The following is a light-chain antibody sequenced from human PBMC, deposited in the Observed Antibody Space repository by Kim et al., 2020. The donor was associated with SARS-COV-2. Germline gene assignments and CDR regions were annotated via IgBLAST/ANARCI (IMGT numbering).Light chain of an antibody. CDR3: QQYDSSSRWT. V-gene: IGKV3-20*01. CDR2: GAS. J-gene: IGKJ1*01. Sequence: PGERATLSCRASQSVSGTYLAWYQQKPGQAPRLLIYGASSRATGIPDRFSGSGSGTDFTLTINRLEPEDFAVYYCQQYDSSSRWTFGQGTKVEIK. CDR1: QSVSGTY.